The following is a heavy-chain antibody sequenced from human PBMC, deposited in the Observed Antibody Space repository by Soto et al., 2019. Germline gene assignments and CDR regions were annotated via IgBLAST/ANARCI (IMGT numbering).Heavy chain of an antibody. CDR1: GGSVSSGSYY. CDR2: IYYSGST. D-gene: IGHD6-13*01. Sequence: QVQLQESGPGLVKPSETLSLTCTVSGGSVSSGSYYWSWIRQPPGKGLEWIGYIYYSGSTNYNPSLKGRVTISVDTSKDRFSLKLSAVTAADTAVYYCARTYSSSWYGDWFDPWGQGTLVTVSS. J-gene: IGHJ5*02. CDR3: ARTYSSSWYGDWFDP. V-gene: IGHV4-61*01.